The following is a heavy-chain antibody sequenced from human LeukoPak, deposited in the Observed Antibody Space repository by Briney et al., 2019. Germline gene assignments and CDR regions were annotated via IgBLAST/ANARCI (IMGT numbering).Heavy chain of an antibody. J-gene: IGHJ3*02. D-gene: IGHD2-2*01. CDR3: ARPQPRPLGAFDI. Sequence: GGSLRLSCAASGFTVSSNYMSWVRQAPGKGLEWVSVIYSGGSTYYADSMKGRFTISRDNSKNTLYLQMNSLRAEDTAVYYCARPQPRPLGAFDIWGQGTMVTVSS. CDR2: IYSGGST. CDR1: GFTVSSNY. V-gene: IGHV3-66*02.